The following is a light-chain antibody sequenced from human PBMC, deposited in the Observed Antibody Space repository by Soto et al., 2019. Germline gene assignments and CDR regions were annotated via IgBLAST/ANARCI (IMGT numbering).Light chain of an antibody. CDR3: QQYGHSPWT. CDR2: GSS. V-gene: IGKV3-20*01. Sequence: ESVLTQSPGTLSLSPGERATLSCRASQSVVSSYVAWYQQTPGQAPRLLIYGSSNRATGIPDRFSVSGSGTDFTLTISRLEPEDFAVYYCQQYGHSPWTFGQGTKVDIK. CDR1: QSVVSSY. J-gene: IGKJ1*01.